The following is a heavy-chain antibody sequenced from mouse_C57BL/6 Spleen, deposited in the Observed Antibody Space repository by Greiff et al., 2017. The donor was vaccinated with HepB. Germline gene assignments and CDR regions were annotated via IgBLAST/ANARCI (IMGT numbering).Heavy chain of an antibody. CDR2: IYPGDGDT. D-gene: IGHD2-1*01. CDR1: GYAFSSSW. Sequence: QVQLQQSGPELVKPGASVKISCKASGYAFSSSWMNWVKQRPGKGLEWIGRIYPGDGDTNYNGKFKGKATLTADKSSSTAYMQLSSLTSEDSAVYFCAREDLLEMDYWGQGTSVTVSS. J-gene: IGHJ4*01. V-gene: IGHV1-82*01. CDR3: AREDLLEMDY.